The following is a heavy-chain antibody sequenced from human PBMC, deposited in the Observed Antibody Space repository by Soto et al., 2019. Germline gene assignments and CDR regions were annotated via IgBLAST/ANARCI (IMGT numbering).Heavy chain of an antibody. CDR3: ARGGTRYLSYFDY. J-gene: IGHJ4*02. CDR2: ISGSGGST. Sequence: LXLSCAASGFTCSSYSMSWVRQAPGKGLEWVSAISGSGGSTYYADSVKGRFTISRDNSKNTLYLQMNSLRAEDTAVYYCARGGTRYLSYFDYWGQGTLVTVSS. D-gene: IGHD3-16*01. CDR1: GFTCSSYS. V-gene: IGHV3-23*01.